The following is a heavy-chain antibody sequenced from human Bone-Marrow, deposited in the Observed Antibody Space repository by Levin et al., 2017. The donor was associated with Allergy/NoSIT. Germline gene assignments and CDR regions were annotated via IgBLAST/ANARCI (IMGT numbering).Heavy chain of an antibody. CDR2: INHSGST. D-gene: IGHD6-6*01. Sequence: SQTLSLTCAVYGGSFSGYYWSWIRQPPGKGLEWIGEINHSGSTNYNPSLKSRVTISVDTSKNQFSLKLSSVTAADTAVYYCARGEGEYSSSSPQPRNWFDPWGQGTLVTVSS. J-gene: IGHJ5*02. CDR1: GGSFSGYY. CDR3: ARGEGEYSSSSPQPRNWFDP. V-gene: IGHV4-34*01.